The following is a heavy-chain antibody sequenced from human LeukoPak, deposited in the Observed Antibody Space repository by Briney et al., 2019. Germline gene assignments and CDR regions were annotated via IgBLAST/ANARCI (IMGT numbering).Heavy chain of an antibody. V-gene: IGHV3-9*01. CDR3: AKAQLGLRLGELSSLDY. CDR2: ISWNSGSI. J-gene: IGHJ4*02. D-gene: IGHD3-16*02. CDR1: GFTFDDYA. Sequence: GGSLRLSCAASGFTFDDYAMHWVRHAPGKGLEWVSGISWNSGSIGYADSVKGRFTISRDNAKNSLYLQMNSLRAEDTALYYCAKAQLGLRLGELSSLDYWGQGTLVTVSS.